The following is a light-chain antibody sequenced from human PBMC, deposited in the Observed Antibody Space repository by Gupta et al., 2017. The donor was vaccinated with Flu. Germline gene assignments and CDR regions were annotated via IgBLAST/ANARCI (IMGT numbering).Light chain of an antibody. Sequence: QTVVTQEPSFSVSPGGTVTLTCGLKSASVSTYYYPSGYQQTPGQAPRTLIYTTNARSSGVPDRFSGSILGNKAALTITGAQADDESDYYCMLYMGSGTWVFGGGTKVTVL. CDR1: SASVSTYYY. CDR2: TTN. V-gene: IGLV8-61*01. CDR3: MLYMGSGTWV. J-gene: IGLJ3*02.